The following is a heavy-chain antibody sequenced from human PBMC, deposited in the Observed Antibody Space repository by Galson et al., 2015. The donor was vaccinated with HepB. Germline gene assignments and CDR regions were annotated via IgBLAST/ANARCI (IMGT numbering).Heavy chain of an antibody. CDR1: GFTFSSYW. CDR3: AREDYRGSFDY. J-gene: IGHJ4*02. V-gene: IGHV3-74*01. Sequence: SLRLSCAASGFTFSSYWMHWVRQAPGKGLVWVSRINSVGSSTSYADSVKGRFTISRDNAKNTLYLQMNSLRAEDTAVYYCAREDYRGSFDYWGQGTLVTVSS. CDR2: INSVGSST. D-gene: IGHD4-11*01.